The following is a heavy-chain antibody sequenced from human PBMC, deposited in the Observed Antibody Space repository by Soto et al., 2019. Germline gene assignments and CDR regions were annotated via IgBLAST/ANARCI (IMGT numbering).Heavy chain of an antibody. D-gene: IGHD6-6*01. CDR2: VIPMFGTA. J-gene: IGHJ4*02. V-gene: IGHV1-69*06. CDR1: GGTFNSYG. CDR3: ARGDDILARRGDYFDY. Sequence: QVQLVQSGAEVKKPGSSVKVSCKASGGTFNSYGFNWVRQAPGQGLEWMGGVIPMFGTANYAQKFQGRVTITADKSTSTSYMEVKSLRSEYTAVYYCARGDDILARRGDYFDYWVQGTQVTVSS.